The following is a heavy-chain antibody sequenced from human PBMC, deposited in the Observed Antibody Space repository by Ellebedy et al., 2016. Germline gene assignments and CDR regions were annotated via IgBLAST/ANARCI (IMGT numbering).Heavy chain of an antibody. CDR2: IYYSGST. V-gene: IGHV4-59*01. D-gene: IGHD4-17*01. CDR3: AREDDYGDYFDY. Sequence: SETLSLTCTVPGGSISSYYWSWIRQPPGKGLEWIGYIYYSGSTNYNPSLKSRVTISVDTSKNQFSLKLSSVTAADTAVYYCAREDDYGDYFDYWGQGTLVTVSS. CDR1: GGSISSYY. J-gene: IGHJ4*02.